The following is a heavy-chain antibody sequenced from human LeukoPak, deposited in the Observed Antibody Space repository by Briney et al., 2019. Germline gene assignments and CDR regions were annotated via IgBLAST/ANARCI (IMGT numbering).Heavy chain of an antibody. Sequence: SETLSLTCTVSGGSISSYYWSWIRQPPGRGLEWIGYIYYSGSTNYNPSLKSQVTISVDTSKNQFSLKLSSVTAADTAVYYCARAEDTSVRGVPYIFDYWGQGTLVTVSS. D-gene: IGHD3-10*01. J-gene: IGHJ4*02. V-gene: IGHV4-59*01. CDR1: GGSISSYY. CDR2: IYYSGST. CDR3: ARAEDTSVRGVPYIFDY.